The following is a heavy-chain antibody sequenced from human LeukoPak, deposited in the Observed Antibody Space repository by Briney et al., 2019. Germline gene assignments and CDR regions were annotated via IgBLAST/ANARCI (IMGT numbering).Heavy chain of an antibody. Sequence: PSETLSLTCTVSGGSIISHYWSWLRQPPGKGLEWIGYIYYSGSTNYNPSLKSRVTISVDTSKNQFSLKLSSVTAADTAVYYCARSTVVTPFDYWGQGTLVTVSS. CDR1: GGSIISHY. V-gene: IGHV4-59*11. J-gene: IGHJ4*02. CDR2: IYYSGST. CDR3: ARSTVVTPFDY. D-gene: IGHD4-23*01.